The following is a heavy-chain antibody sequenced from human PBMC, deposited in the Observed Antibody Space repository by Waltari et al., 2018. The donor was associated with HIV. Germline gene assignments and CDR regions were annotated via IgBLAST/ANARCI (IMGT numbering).Heavy chain of an antibody. CDR3: ARDPRSSGYYGMDV. CDR1: GFTISSHY. CDR2: IYSGGSR. V-gene: IGHV3-53*01. J-gene: IGHJ6*02. Sequence: EVQLVASGGGLIEPGGSLIVSCAASGFTISSHYMNWVRQAPGKGLEWLSVIYSGGSRYYADSVKGRFIISRDNSKNTVSLHMNSLRAEDTAVYYCARDPRSSGYYGMDVWGQGIKVTVSS. D-gene: IGHD1-26*01.